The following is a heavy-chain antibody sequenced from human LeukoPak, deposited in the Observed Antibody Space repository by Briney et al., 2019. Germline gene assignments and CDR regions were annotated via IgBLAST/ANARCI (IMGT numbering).Heavy chain of an antibody. V-gene: IGHV3-7*01. J-gene: IGHJ4*02. D-gene: IGHD3/OR15-3a*01. Sequence: GGSLRLSCAASGFTFRQHWMFWVRLAPAQGLEWVANINGDGSETHYLDSVKVRFTVSRDNAKSSLYLQMITLRADDTALYYCARDGLPAGADFWGQGTLVTVTS. CDR1: GFTFRQHW. CDR3: ARDGLPAGADF. CDR2: INGDGSET.